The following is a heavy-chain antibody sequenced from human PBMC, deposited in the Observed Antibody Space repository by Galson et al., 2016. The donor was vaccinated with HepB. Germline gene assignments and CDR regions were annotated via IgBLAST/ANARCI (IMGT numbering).Heavy chain of an antibody. D-gene: IGHD6-19*01. Sequence: SLRLSCAASGFTFSSYAMSWVRQAPGKGLEWVSAISGSGGSTYYADSVKGRFTISRDNSKNTLYLQMNSLRAEDTAVYYCAKDRPKKGAVADILDYWGQGTLVTVSS. V-gene: IGHV3-23*01. CDR2: ISGSGGST. J-gene: IGHJ4*02. CDR3: AKDRPKKGAVADILDY. CDR1: GFTFSSYA.